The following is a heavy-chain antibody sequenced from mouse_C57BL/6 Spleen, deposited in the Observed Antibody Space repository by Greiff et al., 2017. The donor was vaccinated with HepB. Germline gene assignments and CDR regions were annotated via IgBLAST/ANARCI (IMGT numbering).Heavy chain of an antibody. V-gene: IGHV1-80*01. J-gene: IGHJ1*03. Sequence: VQLQQSGAELVKPGASVKISCKASGYAFSSYWMNWVKQRPGKGLEWIGQIYPGDGDTNYNGKFKGKATLTADNSSSTAYMQLSSLTSEDSAVYCCARRAITTVVATRGYFDVWGTGTTVTVSS. CDR2: IYPGDGDT. D-gene: IGHD1-1*01. CDR1: GYAFSSYW. CDR3: ARRAITTVVATRGYFDV.